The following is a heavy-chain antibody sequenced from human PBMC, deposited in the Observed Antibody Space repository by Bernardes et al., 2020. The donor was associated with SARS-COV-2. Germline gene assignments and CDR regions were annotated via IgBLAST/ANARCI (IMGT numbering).Heavy chain of an antibody. CDR3: ANRGIAVDGDPGGMDV. J-gene: IGHJ6*02. CDR1: GFTFGDYA. CDR2: ISWNSGSI. Sequence: GGSLRLSCAASGFTFGDYAMHWVRQAPGKGLEWVSGISWNSGSIGYADSVKGRFTISRDNAKNSLYLQMNSLRAEDTALYYCANRGIAVDGDPGGMDVWGQGATVTVSS. D-gene: IGHD6-19*01. V-gene: IGHV3-9*01.